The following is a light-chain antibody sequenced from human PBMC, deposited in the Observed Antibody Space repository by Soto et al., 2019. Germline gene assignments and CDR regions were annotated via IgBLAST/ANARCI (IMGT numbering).Light chain of an antibody. Sequence: EAVFTQSPATLSVSPGARAILSCRASQSISIIVAWYQQKPGQAPRLLIYAASNRATGVPARFSGSWSGTEFTLTISSLPSEDFAVYYCQQYNQGITFGQGTRLEIK. V-gene: IGKV3-15*01. CDR2: AAS. CDR1: QSISII. CDR3: QQYNQGIT. J-gene: IGKJ5*01.